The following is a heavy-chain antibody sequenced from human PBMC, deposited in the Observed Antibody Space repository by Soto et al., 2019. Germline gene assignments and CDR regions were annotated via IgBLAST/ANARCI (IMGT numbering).Heavy chain of an antibody. CDR1: GGTFSSYA. Sequence: SVKVSCKASGGTFSSYAISWVRQAPGQGLEWMGGIIPIFGTANYAQKFQGRVTITADESTSTAYMELSSLRSEDTAVYYCARVPHYYDSSGYFGWDAFDIWG. CDR3: ARVPHYYDSSGYFGWDAFDI. D-gene: IGHD3-22*01. J-gene: IGHJ3*02. V-gene: IGHV1-69*13. CDR2: IIPIFGTA.